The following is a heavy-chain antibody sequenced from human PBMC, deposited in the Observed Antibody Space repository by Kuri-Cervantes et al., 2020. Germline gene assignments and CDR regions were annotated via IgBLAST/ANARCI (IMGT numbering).Heavy chain of an antibody. J-gene: IGHJ4*02. CDR1: GGSISSYY. Sequence: GSLRLSCTVSGGSISSYYWSWIRQPPGKGLEWIGYIYYSGSTNYNPSLKSRVTISVDTSKNQFFLKLSSVTAADTAVYYCARVGTRYSGWGQGTLVTVSS. D-gene: IGHD3-10*01. V-gene: IGHV4-59*12. CDR3: ARVGTRYSG. CDR2: IYYSGST.